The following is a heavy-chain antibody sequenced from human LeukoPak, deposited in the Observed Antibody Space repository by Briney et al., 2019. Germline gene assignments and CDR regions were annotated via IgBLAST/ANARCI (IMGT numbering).Heavy chain of an antibody. J-gene: IGHJ6*03. D-gene: IGHD6-19*01. V-gene: IGHV4-34*01. CDR1: GGSFSGYY. CDR2: INPSGST. Sequence: SETLSLTCAVYGGSFSGYYWSWIRQSPGKGLEWIGEINPSGSTNYNPSLKSRVTISVDTSKNQFSLKLKSVTAADTAVYYCARRTLYRSGWYENESYYYYMDVWGKGTTVTISS. CDR3: ARRTLYRSGWYENESYYYYMDV.